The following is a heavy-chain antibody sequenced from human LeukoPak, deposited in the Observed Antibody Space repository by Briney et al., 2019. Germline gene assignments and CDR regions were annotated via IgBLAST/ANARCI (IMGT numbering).Heavy chain of an antibody. CDR3: ARGVEDNWFDP. CDR1: GYTFTSYA. V-gene: IGHV1-3*01. Sequence: GASVKVSCKASGYTFTSYAMHWVRQAPGQRLEWMGWINAGNGNTKYSQKFQGRVTMTRNTSISTAYMELSSLRSEDTAVYYCARGVEDNWFDPWGQGTLVTVSS. J-gene: IGHJ5*02. D-gene: IGHD3-3*01. CDR2: INAGNGNT.